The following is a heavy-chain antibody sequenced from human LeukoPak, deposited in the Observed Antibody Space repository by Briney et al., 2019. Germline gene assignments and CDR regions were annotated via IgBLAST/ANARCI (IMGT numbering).Heavy chain of an antibody. J-gene: IGHJ4*02. CDR2: INSDGSST. CDR3: ARGSPPDY. Sequence: VQPGGSLRLSCAASGFTFTDSWTHWVRQAPGKGLVWVSRINSDGSSTNYADSVKGRFTISRDNAKNSLYLQLNSLRAEDTAVYYCARGSPPDYWGQGTLVTVSS. CDR1: GFTFTDSW. D-gene: IGHD2-15*01. V-gene: IGHV3-74*01.